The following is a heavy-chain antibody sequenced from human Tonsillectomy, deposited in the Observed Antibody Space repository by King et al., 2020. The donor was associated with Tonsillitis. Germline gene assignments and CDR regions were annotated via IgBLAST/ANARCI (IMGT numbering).Heavy chain of an antibody. CDR2: ISSSSSTI. V-gene: IGHV3-48*02. CDR1: GFTFSSYS. D-gene: IGHD3-16*01. J-gene: IGHJ4*02. Sequence: VQLVESGGGLVQPGGSLRLSCAASGFTFSSYSMNWVRQAPGKGLEWVSYISSSSSTIYYADSVKGRFTISRDNAKNSLYLQMNSLRDEDTAVYYCASVYDYVWESHRNFDYWGQGTLVTVSS. CDR3: ASVYDYVWESHRNFDY.